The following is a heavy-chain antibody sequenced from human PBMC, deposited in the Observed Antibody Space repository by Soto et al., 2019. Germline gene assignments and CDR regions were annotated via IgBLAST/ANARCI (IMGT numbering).Heavy chain of an antibody. CDR3: ANDRQQLTNEYYFDY. J-gene: IGHJ4*02. Sequence: GGSLRLSCAASGFTFSSYGMHWVRQAPGKGLEWVAVISYDGSNKYYADSVKGRFTISRDNYKNTLYLQMNSLRAEDTAVYYCANDRQQLTNEYYFDYWGQGTLVTVSS. CDR1: GFTFSSYG. V-gene: IGHV3-30*18. CDR2: ISYDGSNK. D-gene: IGHD6-13*01.